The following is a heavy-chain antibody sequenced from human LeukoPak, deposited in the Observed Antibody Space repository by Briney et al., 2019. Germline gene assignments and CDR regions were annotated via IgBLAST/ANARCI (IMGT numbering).Heavy chain of an antibody. CDR1: GGTFSSYA. CDR2: IIPIFGTA. Sequence: SVKVSCKASGGTFSSYAISWVRQAPGQGLEWMGRIIPIFGTANYAQKFQGRVTITTDESTSTAYMELSSLRSEDTAEYYCARDPSGLLWFGEFQNWFDPWGQGTLVTVSS. J-gene: IGHJ5*02. V-gene: IGHV1-69*05. D-gene: IGHD3-10*01. CDR3: ARDPSGLLWFGEFQNWFDP.